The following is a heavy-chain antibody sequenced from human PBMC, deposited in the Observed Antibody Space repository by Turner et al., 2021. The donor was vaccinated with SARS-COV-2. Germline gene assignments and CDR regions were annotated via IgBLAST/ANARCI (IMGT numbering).Heavy chain of an antibody. CDR2: IIGNGAST. V-gene: IGHV3-23*01. D-gene: IGHD1-1*01. Sequence: EVQQLESGGGLIHPGWSMRLSCAASRVTVSSYSMRWVRQALGKVLEWVSSIIGNGASTYYAASVNGLFTTSRDSTKNTLYQEMNNLSADDTAIYYCVCRPGTEVEDPLDFWGQGTLVTVSP. CDR1: RVTVSSYS. J-gene: IGHJ4*02. CDR3: VCRPGTEVEDPLDF.